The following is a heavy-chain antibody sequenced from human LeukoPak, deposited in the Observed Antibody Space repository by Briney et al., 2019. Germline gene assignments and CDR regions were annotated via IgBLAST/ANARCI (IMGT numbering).Heavy chain of an antibody. CDR1: GFTFSSYG. CDR3: AKAIQLLDAFDI. V-gene: IGHV3-30*02. CDR2: IRYDGSNK. D-gene: IGHD2-2*01. Sequence: GGSLRLSCAASGFTFSSYGMHWVRQAPGKGLEWVAFIRYDGSNKYYADSVKGRFTISRDNSKNTLYLQMNSLRAEDTAVYYCAKAIQLLDAFDIWGQGTMVTVSS. J-gene: IGHJ3*02.